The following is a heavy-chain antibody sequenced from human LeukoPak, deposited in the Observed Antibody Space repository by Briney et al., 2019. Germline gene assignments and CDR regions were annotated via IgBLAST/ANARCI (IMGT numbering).Heavy chain of an antibody. CDR3: ARDDYTYYYGSGSRAALDY. D-gene: IGHD3-10*01. CDR1: GGSISGGSYS. J-gene: IGHJ4*02. Sequence: PSETLSLTCVVSGGSISGGSYSWGWIRQPPGKGLEWIGSIYYSGSTYYNPSLKSRVTISVDTSKNQFSLKLSSVTAADTAVYYCARDDYTYYYGSGSRAALDYWGQGTLVTVSS. V-gene: IGHV4-39*07. CDR2: IYYSGST.